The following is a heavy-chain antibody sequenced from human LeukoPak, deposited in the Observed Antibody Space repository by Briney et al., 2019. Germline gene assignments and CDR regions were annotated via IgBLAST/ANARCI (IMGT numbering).Heavy chain of an antibody. CDR2: IIPIFGTA. CDR3: ARDLASPDIVVVPASNWFDP. D-gene: IGHD2-2*01. CDR1: GGTFSSYA. V-gene: IGHV1-69*05. J-gene: IGHJ5*02. Sequence: ASVKASCKASGGTFSSYAISWVRQAPGQGLEWMGRIIPIFGTANYAQKFQGRVTITTDESTSTAYMELSSLRSEDTAVYYCARDLASPDIVVVPASNWFDPWGQGTLVTVSS.